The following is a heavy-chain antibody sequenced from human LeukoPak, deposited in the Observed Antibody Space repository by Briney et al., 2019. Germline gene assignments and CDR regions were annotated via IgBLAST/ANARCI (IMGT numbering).Heavy chain of an antibody. D-gene: IGHD1-1*01. J-gene: IGHJ4*02. Sequence: GGSLRLSCAASGFTFDDYAMHWVRQAPGKGLEWVSGISWNSGSIGYADSVKGRFTISRDNAKNSLYLQMNSLRAEDTAVYYCARDSGRGGSSFWGQGTLVTVSS. CDR2: ISWNSGSI. V-gene: IGHV3-9*01. CDR3: ARDSGRGGSSF. CDR1: GFTFDDYA.